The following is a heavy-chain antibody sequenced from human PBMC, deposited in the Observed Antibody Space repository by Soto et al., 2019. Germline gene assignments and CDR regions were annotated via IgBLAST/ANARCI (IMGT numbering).Heavy chain of an antibody. Sequence: GGSLRLSCAASGFTFSSYSMNWVRQAPGKGLEWVSSISSSSSYIYYADSVKGRFTISSDNAKNSMYLQMNSLRAEDNAVYYCERYLYDSSGYYYYYYGMDVRGQGTTVTVSS. D-gene: IGHD3-22*01. CDR2: ISSSSSYI. CDR3: ERYLYDSSGYYYYYYGMDV. V-gene: IGHV3-21*01. J-gene: IGHJ6*02. CDR1: GFTFSSYS.